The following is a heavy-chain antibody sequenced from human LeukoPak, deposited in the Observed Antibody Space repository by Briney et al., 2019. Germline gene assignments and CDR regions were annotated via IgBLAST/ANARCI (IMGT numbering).Heavy chain of an antibody. D-gene: IGHD1-7*01. V-gene: IGHV3-30*03. CDR3: ARDGNWNYFWFDP. J-gene: IGHJ5*02. CDR1: GFTFSSYG. CDR2: ISYDGSNK. Sequence: PGRSLRLSCAASGFTFSSYGMHWVRQAPGKGLEWVAVISYDGSNKYYADSVKGRFTISRDNSKNTLYLQMNSLRAEDTAVYYCARDGNWNYFWFDPWGQGTLVTVSS.